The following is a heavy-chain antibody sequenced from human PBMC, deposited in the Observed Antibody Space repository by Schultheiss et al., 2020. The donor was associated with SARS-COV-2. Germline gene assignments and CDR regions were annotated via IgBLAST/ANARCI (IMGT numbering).Heavy chain of an antibody. CDR3: ARASSNWGRGNWFDP. V-gene: IGHV3-23*01. J-gene: IGHJ5*02. D-gene: IGHD7-27*01. CDR1: GFTFSDYY. Sequence: GGSLRLSCAASGFTFSDYYMSWIRQAPGKGLEWVSAISGSGGSTYYADSVKGRFTISRDNSKNTLYLQMNSLRAEDTAVYYCARASSNWGRGNWFDPWGQGTLVTVS. CDR2: ISGSGGST.